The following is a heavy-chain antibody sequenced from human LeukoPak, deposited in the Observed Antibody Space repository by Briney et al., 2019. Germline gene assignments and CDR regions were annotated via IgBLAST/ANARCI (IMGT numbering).Heavy chain of an antibody. CDR2: IYTSGST. J-gene: IGHJ5*02. D-gene: IGHD6-13*01. V-gene: IGHV4-4*07. CDR3: ARAFIAAAGTWWFDP. CDR1: GGSISSYY. Sequence: SETLSLTCTVSGGSISSYYWSWIRQPAGKGLEWIGRIYTSGSTNYNPSLKSRVTISVDKSKNQFSLKLSSVTAADTAVYYCARAFIAAAGTWWFDPWGQGTLVTVSS.